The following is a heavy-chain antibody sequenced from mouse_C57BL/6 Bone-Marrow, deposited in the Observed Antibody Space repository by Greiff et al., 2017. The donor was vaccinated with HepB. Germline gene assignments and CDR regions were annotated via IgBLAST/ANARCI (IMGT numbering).Heavy chain of an antibody. J-gene: IGHJ3*01. V-gene: IGHV1-61*01. D-gene: IGHD3-2*02. Sequence: VKQSCKASGYTFTSYWMDWVKQRPGQGLEWIGNIYPSDSETHYNQKFKDKATLTVDKSSSTAYMQLSSLTSEDSAVYYCARSPPAQARGFAYWGQGTLVTVSA. CDR1: GYTFTSYW. CDR3: ARSPPAQARGFAY. CDR2: IYPSDSET.